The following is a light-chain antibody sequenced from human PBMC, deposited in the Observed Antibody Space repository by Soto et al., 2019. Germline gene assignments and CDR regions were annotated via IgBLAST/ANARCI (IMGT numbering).Light chain of an antibody. CDR2: DAS. CDR3: QPYNNWPLT. J-gene: IGKJ4*01. CDR1: QSISSR. V-gene: IGKV1-5*01. Sequence: DIQLTQSPSTLSPSVGDRATITWRASQSISSRLAWYQQKPGKAPNLLSYDASSLESGVPTRFSGSRSGAEFTLTINSLKSEDFAVYYCQPYNNWPLTFGGGTNVDIK.